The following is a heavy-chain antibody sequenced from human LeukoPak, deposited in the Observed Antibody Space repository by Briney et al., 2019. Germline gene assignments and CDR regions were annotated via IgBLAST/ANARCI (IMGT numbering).Heavy chain of an antibody. CDR3: ARGQAYDSSGYYGYYFDY. CDR1: GGSISSYY. J-gene: IGHJ4*02. V-gene: IGHV4-4*07. D-gene: IGHD3-22*01. CDR2: IYTSGST. Sequence: SETLSLTCTVSGGSISSYYWSWIRQPAGKGLEWIGRIYTSGSTNYNPSLKSRVTMSVDTSKNQFSLKLSSVTAADTAVYYCARGQAYDSSGYYGYYFDYWGQGTLVTVSS.